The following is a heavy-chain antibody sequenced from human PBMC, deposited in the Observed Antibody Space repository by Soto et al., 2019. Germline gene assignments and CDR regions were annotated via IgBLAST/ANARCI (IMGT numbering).Heavy chain of an antibody. Sequence: GGSLRLSCAASGFTFSSYAMSWVRQAPGKGLEWVSAISSSGGYTYYAGSVKGRFTISRDNSKNTPSLQMNSLRAEDTAVYYCAKEGEAGTTFFDYWGQGTLVTVSS. J-gene: IGHJ4*02. V-gene: IGHV3-23*01. CDR3: AKEGEAGTTFFDY. CDR2: ISSSGGYT. D-gene: IGHD1-7*01. CDR1: GFTFSSYA.